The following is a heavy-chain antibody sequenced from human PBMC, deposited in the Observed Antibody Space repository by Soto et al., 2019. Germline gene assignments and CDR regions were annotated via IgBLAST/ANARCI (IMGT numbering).Heavy chain of an antibody. CDR2: IYYTGST. Sequence: QVQMQESGPGLVKPSETLSLTCSVSGASIRSGGYYWSWLRQSPGKGLEWIGHIYYTGSTFYSPSLKSRLTISLDPSKNQFSLDLRSVTAADTAMYYCARIEMASIKWGRGTLVTVAS. CDR1: GASIRSGGYY. J-gene: IGHJ4*02. CDR3: ARIEMASIK. V-gene: IGHV4-31*03.